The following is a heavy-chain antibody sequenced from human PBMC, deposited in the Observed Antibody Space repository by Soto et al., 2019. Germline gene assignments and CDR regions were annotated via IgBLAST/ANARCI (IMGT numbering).Heavy chain of an antibody. CDR1: GFTFSSYA. V-gene: IGHV3-23*01. D-gene: IGHD3-10*01. Sequence: GGSLRLSCAASGFTFSSYAMSWVRQAPGKGLEWVSAISGSGGSTYYADSVKGRFTISRDNSKNTLYLQMNSLRAEDTAVYYCAKDQALWFGEPRYHNAFDIWGQGTMVTVSS. J-gene: IGHJ3*02. CDR2: ISGSGGST. CDR3: AKDQALWFGEPRYHNAFDI.